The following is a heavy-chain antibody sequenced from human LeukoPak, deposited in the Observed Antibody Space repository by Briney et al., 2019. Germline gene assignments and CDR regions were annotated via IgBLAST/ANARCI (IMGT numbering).Heavy chain of an antibody. J-gene: IGHJ5*02. CDR1: GGSISSYY. CDR3: AREPLRAESRWFDP. CDR2: IYYSGST. V-gene: IGHV4-59*01. Sequence: SVTLSLTCTVSGGSISSYYWSWIRQPPGKGLEWIGYIYYSGSTNYNPSLKSRVIISVDTSKNQFSLKLSSVTAADTAVYYCAREPLRAESRWFDPWGQGILVTVSS. D-gene: IGHD1-26*01.